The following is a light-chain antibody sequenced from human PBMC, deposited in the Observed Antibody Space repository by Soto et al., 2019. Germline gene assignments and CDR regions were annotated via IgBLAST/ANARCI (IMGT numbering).Light chain of an antibody. J-gene: IGKJ1*01. CDR3: QQFSSFPQT. Sequence: DIRMTQSPSSVSASVGDRVTITCRAIQDIRYYLAWYQQKPGQAPKLLIYGATNLQSGVPSRFSGGGSGTDFTLTITSLQPEDFATYYCQQFSSFPQTFGQGTTVEI. CDR1: QDIRYY. CDR2: GAT. V-gene: IGKV1-12*01.